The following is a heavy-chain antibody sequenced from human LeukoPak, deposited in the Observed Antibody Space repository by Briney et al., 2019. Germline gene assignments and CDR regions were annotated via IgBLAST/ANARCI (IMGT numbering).Heavy chain of an antibody. CDR3: ARGTPPTVTTFWWFDP. D-gene: IGHD4-17*01. Sequence: SETLSLTCAVYGGSFSGYYWSWIRQPPGKGLEWIGEINHSGSTNYNPSLKSRVTISVDTSKNQFSLKLSSVTAADTAEYYCARGTPPTVTTFWWFDPWGQGTLVTVSS. V-gene: IGHV4-34*01. J-gene: IGHJ5*02. CDR1: GGSFSGYY. CDR2: INHSGST.